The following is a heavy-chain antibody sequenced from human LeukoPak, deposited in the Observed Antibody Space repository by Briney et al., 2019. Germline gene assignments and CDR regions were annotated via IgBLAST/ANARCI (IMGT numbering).Heavy chain of an antibody. V-gene: IGHV3-23*01. Sequence: GGSLRLSCAASGFTFSSATMTWVRQAPGQGLEWVSAITGSDDKTYYADSAKGGFTFSRDYSRNTLHLQMNSLRAEDTAIYYCAKGPQLGSGYHPDYWGQGTLVTVSS. CDR2: ITGSDDKT. J-gene: IGHJ4*02. D-gene: IGHD3-22*01. CDR1: GFTFSSAT. CDR3: AKGPQLGSGYHPDY.